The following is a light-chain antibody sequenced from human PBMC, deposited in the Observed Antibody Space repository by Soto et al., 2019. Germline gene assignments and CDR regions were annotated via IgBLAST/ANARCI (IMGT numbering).Light chain of an antibody. CDR2: DVS. Sequence: QSALTQPASVSGSPGQSIAISCTGTRSDVGAYNYVSWYQQHPGKAPKLMIYDVSERPSGVPDRFSGSKSGNTASLTISGLQAEDEADYYCCSYAGSFYVFGTGTKVTVL. V-gene: IGLV2-11*01. CDR1: RSDVGAYNY. J-gene: IGLJ1*01. CDR3: CSYAGSFYV.